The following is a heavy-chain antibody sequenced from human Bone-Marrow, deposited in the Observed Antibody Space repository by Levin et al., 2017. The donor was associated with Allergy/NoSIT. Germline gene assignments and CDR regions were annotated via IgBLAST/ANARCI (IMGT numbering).Heavy chain of an antibody. J-gene: IGHJ4*02. Sequence: LSLTCAASGFTFSSFSMGWVRQAPGKGLEWVAVIWRDGDNKHYADSVKGRFTLSRDTSVNTVHLLMNSLRVEDTAVYYCARAEEWFERDFFDYWGQGTLVSVSS. CDR3: ARAEEWFERDFFDY. CDR1: GFTFSSFS. D-gene: IGHD3-3*01. V-gene: IGHV3-33*08. CDR2: IWRDGDNK.